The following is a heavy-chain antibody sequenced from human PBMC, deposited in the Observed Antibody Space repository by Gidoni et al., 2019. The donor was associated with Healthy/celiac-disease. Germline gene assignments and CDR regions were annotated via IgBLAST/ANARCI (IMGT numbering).Heavy chain of an antibody. Sequence: QVQLQESGPGLVKPSQTLSLTCTVSGGSISSGYYYGSWIRQPPGKGLEWLGYIYYSGSTYYNPSLKSRVTISVDTSKNQFSLKLSSVTAADTAVYYCARGIVGAHNDAFDIWGQGTMVTVSS. CDR2: IYYSGST. D-gene: IGHD1-26*01. CDR1: GGSISSGYYY. CDR3: ARGIVGAHNDAFDI. J-gene: IGHJ3*02. V-gene: IGHV4-30-4*01.